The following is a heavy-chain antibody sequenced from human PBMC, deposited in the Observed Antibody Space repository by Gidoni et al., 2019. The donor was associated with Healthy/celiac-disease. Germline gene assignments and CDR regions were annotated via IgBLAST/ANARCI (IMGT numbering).Heavy chain of an antibody. D-gene: IGHD3-10*01. J-gene: IGHJ4*02. CDR1: GFTVSSNY. CDR2: IYSGGST. V-gene: IGHV3-53*02. Sequence: EVQLVETGGGLIQPGGSLRLYCAASGFTVSSNYMSWVRQAPGKGLEWVSVIYSGGSTYYADSVKGRFTISRDNSKNTLYLQMNSLRAEDTAVYYCASAMVRGVIPFDYWGQGTLVTVSS. CDR3: ASAMVRGVIPFDY.